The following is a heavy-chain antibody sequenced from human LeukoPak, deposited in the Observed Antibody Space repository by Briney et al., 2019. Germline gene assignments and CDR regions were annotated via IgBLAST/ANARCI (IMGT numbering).Heavy chain of an antibody. Sequence: PGGSLRLSCSASGFTFSSSAMHWVRQAPGKGLEYVSAISSNGGSTYYADSVKGRFTISRDNSKNTLYLQMSSLRVEDTAVYYCVRDPRNCGGDCYSGGYFDYWGQGTLVTVSS. D-gene: IGHD2-21*02. CDR2: ISSNGGST. CDR3: VRDPRNCGGDCYSGGYFDY. CDR1: GFTFSSSA. V-gene: IGHV3-64D*09. J-gene: IGHJ4*02.